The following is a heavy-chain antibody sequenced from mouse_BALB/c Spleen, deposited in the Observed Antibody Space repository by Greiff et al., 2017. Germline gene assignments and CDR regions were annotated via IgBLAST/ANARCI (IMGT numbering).Heavy chain of an antibody. CDR1: GFTFSNYW. CDR3: TRRMIGGYFDV. Sequence: EVKLVESGGGLVQPGGSMKLSCVASGFTFSNYWMNWVRQSPEKGLEWVAEIRLKSNNYATHYAESVKGRFTISRDDSKSSVYLQMNNLRAEDTGIYYCTRRMIGGYFDVWGAGTTVTVSS. J-gene: IGHJ1*01. V-gene: IGHV6-6*02. CDR2: IRLKSNNYAT. D-gene: IGHD2-4*01.